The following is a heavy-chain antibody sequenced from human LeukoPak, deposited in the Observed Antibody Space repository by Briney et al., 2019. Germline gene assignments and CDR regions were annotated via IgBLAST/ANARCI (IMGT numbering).Heavy chain of an antibody. J-gene: IGHJ6*03. CDR2: IYTSGST. V-gene: IGHV4-4*07. D-gene: IGHD3-22*01. CDR3: ALLQILNDSSGYRGYYYYMDV. Sequence: SETLSLTCTVSGGSISSYYWSWIRQPAGKGLEWIGRIYTSGSTNYNPSLKSRVTMSVDTSKNQFSLKLSSVTAAGTAVYYCALLQILNDSSGYRGYYYYMDVWGKGTTVTVSS. CDR1: GGSISSYY.